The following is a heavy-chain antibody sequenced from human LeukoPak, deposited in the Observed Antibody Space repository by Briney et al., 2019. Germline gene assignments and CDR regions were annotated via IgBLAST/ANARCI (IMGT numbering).Heavy chain of an antibody. V-gene: IGHV4-34*01. CDR3: ARGRRVLRYFDWFSGMDV. CDR2: INHSGST. Sequence: PSETLSLTCAVYGGSFSGYYWSWIRQPPGKGLEWIGEINHSGSTNYNPSLKSRVTISVDTSKNQFSLKLSSVTAADTAVYYCARGRRVLRYFDWFSGMDVWGQGTTVTVSS. D-gene: IGHD3-9*01. CDR1: GGSFSGYY. J-gene: IGHJ6*02.